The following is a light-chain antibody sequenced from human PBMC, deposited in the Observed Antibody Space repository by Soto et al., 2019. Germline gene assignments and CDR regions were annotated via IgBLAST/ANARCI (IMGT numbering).Light chain of an antibody. CDR2: GAS. Sequence: EIVLTQSPGTLSLSPGERATLSCRASQSVSSSYLAWYQQIPGQAPRLLIYGASSRATAIPDTFSGSGSGTDFTLTTSRLEPEDLAVYFCQQYGSSPWTFGQGTKGDIK. CDR1: QSVSSSY. J-gene: IGKJ1*01. V-gene: IGKV3-20*01. CDR3: QQYGSSPWT.